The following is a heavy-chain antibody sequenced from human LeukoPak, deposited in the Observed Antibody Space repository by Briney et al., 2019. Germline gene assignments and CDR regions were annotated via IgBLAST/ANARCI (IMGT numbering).Heavy chain of an antibody. V-gene: IGHV3-23*01. J-gene: IGHJ4*02. D-gene: IGHD3-3*01. CDR2: ISGSGIST. CDR3: AKRSGGPSPFDY. Sequence: GGSLRLSCAAAGFTFSDYGMNWVRQAPGKGLEWVSGISGSGISTYYADSVKGRFTISRDNSKNTLYLQMNSLRAEDTAIYYCAKRSGGPSPFDYWGQGTLVTVSS. CDR1: GFTFSDYG.